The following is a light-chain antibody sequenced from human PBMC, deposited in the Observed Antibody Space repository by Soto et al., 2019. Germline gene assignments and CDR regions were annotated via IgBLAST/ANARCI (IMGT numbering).Light chain of an antibody. CDR2: GAS. CDR1: QSISSE. CDR3: QQGHNWPLT. J-gene: IGKJ2*01. V-gene: IGKV3-15*01. Sequence: EIVMTQSPATLSVSPGERATLSWRASQSISSELAWYQQKPGQPPRLLIYGASTRATGVPARFTGSGSGSDFTLTISGLQSEDFAVYYCQQGHNWPLTFGQGTRLEI.